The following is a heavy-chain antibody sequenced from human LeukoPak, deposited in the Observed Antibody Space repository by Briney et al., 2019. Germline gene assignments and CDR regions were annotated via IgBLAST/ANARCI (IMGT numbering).Heavy chain of an antibody. D-gene: IGHD3-10*01. Sequence: GASVKVSCKASGYTFTSYGISWVRQAPGQGLEWMGWISAYNGNTNYAQKLQGRVTMTTDTSTSTAYMELRSLRSDDTAVYYCARVSGGIWFGESPVDDYWGQGTLVTVSS. V-gene: IGHV1-18*01. CDR1: GYTFTSYG. J-gene: IGHJ4*02. CDR2: ISAYNGNT. CDR3: ARVSGGIWFGESPVDDY.